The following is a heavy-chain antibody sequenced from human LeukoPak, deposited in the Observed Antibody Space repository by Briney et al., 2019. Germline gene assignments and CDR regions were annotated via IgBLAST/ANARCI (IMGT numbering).Heavy chain of an antibody. J-gene: IGHJ6*03. V-gene: IGHV4-4*07. CDR1: GGSISSYY. D-gene: IGHD5-18*01. CDR2: IYTSGST. Sequence: SETLSLTCTVPGGSISSYYWSWIRQPAGKGLEWIGRIYTSGSTNYNPSLKSRVTMSVDTSKNQFSLKLSSVTAADTAVYYCARTTEGGYTYDYFYYYYMDVWGKGTTVTISS. CDR3: ARTTEGGYTYDYFYYYYMDV.